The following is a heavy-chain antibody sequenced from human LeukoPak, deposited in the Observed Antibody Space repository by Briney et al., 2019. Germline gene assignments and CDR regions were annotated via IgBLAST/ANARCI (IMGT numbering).Heavy chain of an antibody. V-gene: IGHV4-59*01. Sequence: PSETLSLTCTVSGGSISSYYWSWIRQPPGKGLEWIGYIYYSGSTNYNPSLKSRVTISVDTSKNQFSLKLSSVTAADTAVYYCARFLSYGSGWYDWFDPWGQGTLVTVSS. J-gene: IGHJ5*02. D-gene: IGHD6-19*01. CDR3: ARFLSYGSGWYDWFDP. CDR2: IYYSGST. CDR1: GGSISSYY.